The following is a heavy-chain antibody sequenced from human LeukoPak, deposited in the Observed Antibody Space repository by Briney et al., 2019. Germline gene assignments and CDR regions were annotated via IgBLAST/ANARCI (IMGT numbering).Heavy chain of an antibody. CDR1: GYTFTGYY. CDR2: INPNSGAT. J-gene: IGHJ4*02. D-gene: IGHD2-21*02. V-gene: IGHV1-2*02. CDR3: ARDQVVVTATDFFDY. Sequence: ASVKVSCTASGYTFTGYYMHWVRQAPGQGLEWMGWINPNSGATNYAQKFQGRVTMTRDTSITTAYMELSRLRSDDTAVYYCARDQVVVTATDFFDYWGQGTLVTVSS.